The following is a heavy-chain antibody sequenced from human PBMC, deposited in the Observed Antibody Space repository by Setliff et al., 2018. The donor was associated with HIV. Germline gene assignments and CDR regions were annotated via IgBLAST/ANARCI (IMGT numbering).Heavy chain of an antibody. D-gene: IGHD3-10*01. CDR1: GYSISTGYD. V-gene: IGHV4-38-2*02. CDR2: IYYSGSA. Sequence: PSETLSLTCSVSGYSISTGYDWGWIRQPPGKGLEWIGYIYYSGSAYYNPSLKSRLAISVDTSKNQFSLRLNSVTAADTAVYYCARRGTHGAFDIWGQGTMVTVSS. J-gene: IGHJ3*02. CDR3: ARRGTHGAFDI.